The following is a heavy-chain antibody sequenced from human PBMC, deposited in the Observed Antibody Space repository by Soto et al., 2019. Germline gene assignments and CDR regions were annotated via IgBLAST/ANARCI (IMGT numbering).Heavy chain of an antibody. Sequence: ASVKVSCKASGYTFTSYGISWVRQAPGQGLEWMGWISAYNGNTNYAQKFQGRVTITADESTSTAYMELSSLRSEDTAVYYCARVLMVPKDYYFDYWGQGTLVTVSS. CDR3: ARVLMVPKDYYFDY. V-gene: IGHV1-18*01. CDR1: GYTFTSYG. CDR2: ISAYNGNT. D-gene: IGHD3-10*01. J-gene: IGHJ4*02.